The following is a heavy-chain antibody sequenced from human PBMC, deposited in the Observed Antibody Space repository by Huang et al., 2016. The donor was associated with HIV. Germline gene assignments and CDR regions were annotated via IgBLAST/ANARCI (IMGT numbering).Heavy chain of an antibody. CDR1: GGSISSGSYY. Sequence: QVQLQESGPGLVKPSQTLSLTCTVSGGSISSGSYYWSWIRQPAGKGLEWIGHIYTSGNTTFNPSLKSRVTISLDTSQTQFSLNLTSVTVADTAVYFCARDRLRSRFHHWGQGTLVTVSS. D-gene: IGHD6-6*01. CDR2: IYTSGNT. CDR3: ARDRLRSRFHH. J-gene: IGHJ1*01. V-gene: IGHV4-61*09.